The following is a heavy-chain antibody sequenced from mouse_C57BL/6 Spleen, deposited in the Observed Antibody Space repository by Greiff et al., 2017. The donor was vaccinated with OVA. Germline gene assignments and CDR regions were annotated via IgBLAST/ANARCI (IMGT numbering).Heavy chain of an antibody. CDR3: ALYYGSSYGYFDV. D-gene: IGHD1-1*01. V-gene: IGHV5-4*03. CDR2: ISDGGSYT. CDR1: GFTFSSYA. J-gene: IGHJ1*03. Sequence: EVKVVESGGGLVKPGGSLKLSCAASGFTFSSYAMSWVRQTPEKRLEWVATISDGGSYTYYPDNVKGRFTISRDNAKNNLYLQMSHLKSEDTAMYYCALYYGSSYGYFDVWGTGTTVTVSS.